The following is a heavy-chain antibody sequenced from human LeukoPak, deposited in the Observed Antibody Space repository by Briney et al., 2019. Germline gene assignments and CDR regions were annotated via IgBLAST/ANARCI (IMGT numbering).Heavy chain of an antibody. Sequence: GRSLRLSCAASGFTFSNYGVHWVRQAPGKGLEWVAVIGYDGGNKYYADSVKGRFTISRDKSKNTLYLQMNSLRAEDTAVYYCARDRAELAPGSSPYFQHWGQGTLVTVSS. D-gene: IGHD6-13*01. CDR2: IGYDGGNK. J-gene: IGHJ1*01. CDR3: ARDRAELAPGSSPYFQH. CDR1: GFTFSNYG. V-gene: IGHV3-33*01.